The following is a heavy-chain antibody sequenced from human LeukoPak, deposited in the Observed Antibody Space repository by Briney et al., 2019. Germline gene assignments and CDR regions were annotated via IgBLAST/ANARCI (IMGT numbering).Heavy chain of an antibody. CDR3: ARVSPSYCSSTSCPPGY. Sequence: ASVKVSCKASGYTFTSYGISWVRQAPGQGLEWMGWISAYNGNTNYAQKLQGRVTMTTDTSTSTAYMELRSLRSDDTAVYYCARVSPSYCSSTSCPPGYWGQGTLVTVSS. D-gene: IGHD2-2*01. V-gene: IGHV1-18*01. CDR2: ISAYNGNT. CDR1: GYTFTSYG. J-gene: IGHJ4*02.